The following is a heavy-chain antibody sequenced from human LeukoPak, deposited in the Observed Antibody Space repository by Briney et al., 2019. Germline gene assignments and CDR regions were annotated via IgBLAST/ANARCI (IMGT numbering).Heavy chain of an antibody. J-gene: IGHJ4*02. Sequence: SETLSLTCTVSGGSIRTYYWSWIRQPPGKGLEWIGRIYTSGSTNYNPSLKSRVTISVDTSKNQFSLKLSSVTAADTAVYHCARVRSSGWSMNFDYWGQGTLVTVSS. CDR1: GGSIRTYY. V-gene: IGHV4-4*07. CDR3: ARVRSSGWSMNFDY. CDR2: IYTSGST. D-gene: IGHD6-19*01.